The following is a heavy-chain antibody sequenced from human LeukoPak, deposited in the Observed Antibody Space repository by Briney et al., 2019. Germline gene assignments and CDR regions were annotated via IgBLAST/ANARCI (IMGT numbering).Heavy chain of an antibody. CDR1: GGSISSGGYS. D-gene: IGHD3-22*01. CDR3: AREYYDSNKAPAFDI. J-gene: IGHJ3*02. V-gene: IGHV4-30-4*07. Sequence: SETLSLTCAVSGGSISSGGYSWSWIRHPPGKGLEWIGYIYHSGSTYYSPSLKSRVTISLDSSKNQFSLKLSSVTAADTAVYYCAREYYDSNKAPAFDIWGQGTMVTVS. CDR2: IYHSGST.